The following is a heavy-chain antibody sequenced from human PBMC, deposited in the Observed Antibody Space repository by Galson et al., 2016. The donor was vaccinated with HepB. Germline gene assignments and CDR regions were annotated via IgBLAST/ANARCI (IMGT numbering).Heavy chain of an antibody. CDR2: IYNSGST. J-gene: IGHJ4*02. CDR1: GGSISSGGYY. V-gene: IGHV4-31*03. D-gene: IGHD3-3*01. CDR3: ARERFPPRAHFDY. Sequence: PLSLTCTVSGGSISSGGYYWSWIRQHPGKGLEWIGYIYNSGSTYYNPSLKSRVTISVDTSKNQFSLNLTSVTAADTAVFYCARERFPPRAHFDYWGQGTLVIVSS.